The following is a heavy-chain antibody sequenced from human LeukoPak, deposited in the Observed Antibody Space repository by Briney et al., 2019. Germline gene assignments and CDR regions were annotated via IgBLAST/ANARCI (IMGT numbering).Heavy chain of an antibody. CDR3: ATATIAASGTYDN. CDR2: INPNSGGT. D-gene: IGHD6-13*01. CDR1: GYTFTDYY. J-gene: IGHJ4*02. V-gene: IGHV1-2*02. Sequence: ASVKVSCKASGYTFTDYYMHWVRQAPGQGLEWMGWINPNSGGTNYAQKFQGRVTMTRDTSISTAYMELSRLRSDDTAVYYCATATIAASGTYDNWGQGTLVTVSS.